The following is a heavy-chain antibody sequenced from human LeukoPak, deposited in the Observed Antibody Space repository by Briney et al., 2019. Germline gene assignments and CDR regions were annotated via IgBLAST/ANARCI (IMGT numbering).Heavy chain of an antibody. CDR3: ARRYSDSQIDY. D-gene: IGHD4-11*01. V-gene: IGHV5-51*01. J-gene: IGHJ4*02. CDR2: IYPDDSDT. Sequence: GESLKISCKGSGYIFANYWIAWVRQMPGKGLEWMGIIYPDDSDTRYSPSFQGQVTISADKSIATAYLQWSSLKASDTAMYYCARRYSDSQIDYWGQGTLVTVSS. CDR1: GYIFANYW.